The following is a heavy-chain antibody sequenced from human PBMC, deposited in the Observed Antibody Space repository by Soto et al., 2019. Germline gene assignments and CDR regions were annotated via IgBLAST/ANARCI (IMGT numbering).Heavy chain of an antibody. Sequence: GGSLRLSCAASGFTFSSYAMNWVRQAPGKGLEWVSAISGSGGSTYYADSVKGRFTISRDNSKNTLYLQMNSLRAEDTAVYYCAKITGYGDYDTEFDYWGQGTLVTVSS. J-gene: IGHJ4*02. CDR3: AKITGYGDYDTEFDY. D-gene: IGHD4-17*01. CDR1: GFTFSSYA. V-gene: IGHV3-23*01. CDR2: ISGSGGST.